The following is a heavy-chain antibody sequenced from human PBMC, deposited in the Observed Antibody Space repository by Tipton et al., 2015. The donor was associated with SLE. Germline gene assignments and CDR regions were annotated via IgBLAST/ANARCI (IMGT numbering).Heavy chain of an antibody. Sequence: QLVQSGAEVKKSGESLKISCEGSGYSFSGYWIGWVRQMPGKGLEWMGIIYPDDSDTRYSPSFQGQVTISADKSIRTAYLQWSSLKASDTAMYYCARAPAMVVTPGWFDPWGQGTLVTVSS. D-gene: IGHD4-23*01. V-gene: IGHV5-51*03. J-gene: IGHJ5*02. CDR2: IYPDDSDT. CDR1: GYSFSGYW. CDR3: ARAPAMVVTPGWFDP.